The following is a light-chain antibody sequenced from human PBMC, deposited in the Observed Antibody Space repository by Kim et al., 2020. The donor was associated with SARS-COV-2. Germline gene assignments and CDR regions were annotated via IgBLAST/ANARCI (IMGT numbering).Light chain of an antibody. CDR3: QSYDSSLNSWV. Sequence: RATHACTGARSNIGAGYSGYWYRQLPGTAPNLLIYGNSNRPSGVPDRFSGSKSGTSASLAITGLQAEDEADYYCQSYDSSLNSWVFGGGTKVTVL. CDR1: RSNIGAGYS. J-gene: IGLJ3*02. CDR2: GNS. V-gene: IGLV1-40*01.